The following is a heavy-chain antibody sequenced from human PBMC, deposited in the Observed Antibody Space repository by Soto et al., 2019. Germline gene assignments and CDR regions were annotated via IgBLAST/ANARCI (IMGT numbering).Heavy chain of an antibody. J-gene: IGHJ5*02. Sequence: KQSQTLSLTCDISGESVSSNSAAWNWIRQSPSRGLEWLGRTYYRSKWYNDYAVSVKSRITINPDTSRNQFSLQLNSVTPEDTAVYYCARAGAVVVTGKGFDPWGQGTLVTVSS. CDR1: GESVSSNSAA. V-gene: IGHV6-1*01. D-gene: IGHD2-21*02. CDR3: ARAGAVVVTGKGFDP. CDR2: TYYRSKWYN.